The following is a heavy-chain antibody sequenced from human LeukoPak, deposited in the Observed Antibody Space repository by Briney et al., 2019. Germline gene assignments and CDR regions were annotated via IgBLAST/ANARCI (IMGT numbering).Heavy chain of an antibody. CDR3: ARTGSGSYDLFDY. J-gene: IGHJ4*02. D-gene: IGHD3-10*01. CDR2: IYYSGST. Sequence: SETLSLTCTVSGGSISSSSYYWGWIRQPPGKGLEWIGSIYYSGSTYYNPSLKSRVTISVDTSKNQFSLKLSSVTAADTAVCYCARTGSGSYDLFDYWGQGTLVTVSS. V-gene: IGHV4-39*07. CDR1: GGSISSSSYY.